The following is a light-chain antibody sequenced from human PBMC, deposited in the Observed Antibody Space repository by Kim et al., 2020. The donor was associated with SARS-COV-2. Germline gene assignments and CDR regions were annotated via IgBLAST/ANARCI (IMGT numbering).Light chain of an antibody. Sequence: IFLTQSPATLSVSPGDRATLSCRTSEDVRGDVAWYQQRPGQAPRLLIYDASTRATDIPARISGSGSGTQFTLTITNLQSEDFSIYYCQQYHSRPPWLFGQGTKVDIK. V-gene: IGKV3-15*01. CDR1: EDVRGD. CDR2: DAS. J-gene: IGKJ1*01. CDR3: QQYHSRPPWL.